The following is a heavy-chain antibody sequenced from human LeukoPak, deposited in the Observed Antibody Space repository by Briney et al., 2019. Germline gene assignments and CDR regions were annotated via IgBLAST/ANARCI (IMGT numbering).Heavy chain of an antibody. CDR3: ARDFSLTGHPYFDY. CDR1: GFTFSSYI. V-gene: IGHV3-21*01. Sequence: GGSLRLSRAASGFTFSSYIMNWVRQAPGKGLEWVSSISSSSAFIYYAASVKGRFTISRDNAKNSLYLQMNSLRAEDTAEYYCARDFSLTGHPYFDYWGQGTLVTVSS. J-gene: IGHJ4*02. D-gene: IGHD3-9*01. CDR2: ISSSSAFI.